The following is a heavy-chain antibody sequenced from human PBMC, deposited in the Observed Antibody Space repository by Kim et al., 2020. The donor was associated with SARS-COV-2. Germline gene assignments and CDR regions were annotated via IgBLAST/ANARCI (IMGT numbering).Heavy chain of an antibody. D-gene: IGHD2-21*02. J-gene: IGHJ4*02. CDR3: ANLGGSGGNSGGDY. Sequence: GGSLRLSCAASGFTFSSYAMSWVRQAPGKGLEWVSVIYSGGSSTYYADSVKGRFTISRDNSKNTLYLQMNSLRAEDTAVYYCANLGGSGGNSGGDYWGQGTLVTVSS. V-gene: IGHV3-23*03. CDR2: IYSGGSST. CDR1: GFTFSSYA.